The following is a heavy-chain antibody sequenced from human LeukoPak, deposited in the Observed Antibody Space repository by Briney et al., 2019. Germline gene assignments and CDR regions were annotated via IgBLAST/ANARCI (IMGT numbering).Heavy chain of an antibody. D-gene: IGHD2-2*01. Sequence: GGSLRLSCAASGFTFSSYAMSWVRQAPGKGLEWVSAISGSGGSTYYADSVKGRFTISRDNSKNTLYLQMNSLRAEDTAVYYCAKIESLSQLLLGYFQHWGQGTLVTVSS. CDR3: AKIESLSQLLLGYFQH. CDR1: GFTFSSYA. CDR2: ISGSGGST. J-gene: IGHJ1*01. V-gene: IGHV3-23*01.